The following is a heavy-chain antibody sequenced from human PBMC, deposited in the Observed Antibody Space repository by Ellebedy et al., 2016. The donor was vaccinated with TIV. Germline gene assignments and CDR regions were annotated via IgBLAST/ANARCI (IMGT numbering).Heavy chain of an antibody. CDR2: IYSGGST. V-gene: IGHV3-53*01. D-gene: IGHD3-16*01. Sequence: GESLKISXAASGFTVSSNYMSWVRQAPGKGLEWVSVIYSGGSTYYADSVKGRFTISRDNSKNTLYLQMNSLRAEDTAVYYCARGFGALLDYWGQGTLVTVSS. CDR3: ARGFGALLDY. J-gene: IGHJ4*02. CDR1: GFTVSSNY.